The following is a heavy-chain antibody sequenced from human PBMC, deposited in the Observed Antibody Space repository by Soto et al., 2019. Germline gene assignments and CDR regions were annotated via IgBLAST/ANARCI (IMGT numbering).Heavy chain of an antibody. CDR2: IYPGDSDT. V-gene: IGHV5-51*01. J-gene: IGHJ6*02. D-gene: IGHD1-20*01. CDR3: ARQRRNWNYDYYYGMDV. Sequence: LGESLKISCKGSGYSFTSYWIGWVRQMPGKGLVWMGIIYPGDSDTRYSPSFQGQVTISADKSISTAYLQWSSLKASDTAMYYCARQRRNWNYDYYYGMDVWGQGTTVTVSS. CDR1: GYSFTSYW.